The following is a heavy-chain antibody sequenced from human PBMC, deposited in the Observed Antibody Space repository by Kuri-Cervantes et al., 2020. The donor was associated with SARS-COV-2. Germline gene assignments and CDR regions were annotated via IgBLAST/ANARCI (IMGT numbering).Heavy chain of an antibody. V-gene: IGHV3-48*01. D-gene: IGHD2-2*01. CDR3: AKGSASWASYIDN. Sequence: GESLKISCAASGFIFSRYSMNWVRQAPGKGLEWVSYISSSSSTIYYIDSVKGRFTISRDSSKNTLYLQMNSLRAEDTAVYYCAKGSASWASYIDNWGQGTLVTVSS. J-gene: IGHJ4*02. CDR1: GFIFSRYS. CDR2: ISSSSSTI.